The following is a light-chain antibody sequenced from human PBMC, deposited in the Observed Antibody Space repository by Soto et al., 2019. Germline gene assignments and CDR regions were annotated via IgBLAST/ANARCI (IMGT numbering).Light chain of an antibody. Sequence: ESVLTQSPGTLSLSPGERATLSCRASQSISSIYLAWYQQKPGQAPRLLIYGASSRATGVPDRFSGSGSGTEFTLTISGREPEDFAGYYCQRYDSSPLFTFGQGTRLEI. V-gene: IGKV3-20*01. CDR1: QSISSIY. CDR2: GAS. CDR3: QRYDSSPLFT. J-gene: IGKJ2*01.